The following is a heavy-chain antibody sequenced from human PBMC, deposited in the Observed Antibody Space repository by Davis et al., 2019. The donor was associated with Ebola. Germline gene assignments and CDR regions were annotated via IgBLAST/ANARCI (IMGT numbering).Heavy chain of an antibody. D-gene: IGHD5-12*01. Sequence: HSQTLSLTCAISGDSVSSGGWNWIRQSPSRGLEWLGRTYFTSKWYNDYAESVKSRIAINPDTSKDQFSLHLNSVTPEDTAVYYCARGWLRTAFDYWGQGTLVTVSS. CDR2: TYFTSKWYN. CDR1: GDSVSSGG. CDR3: ARGWLRTAFDY. V-gene: IGHV6-1*01. J-gene: IGHJ4*02.